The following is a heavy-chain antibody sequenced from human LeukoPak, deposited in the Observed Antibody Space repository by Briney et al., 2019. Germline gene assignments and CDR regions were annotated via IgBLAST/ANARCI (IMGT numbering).Heavy chain of an antibody. D-gene: IGHD6-13*01. CDR2: MNPNSGNT. CDR1: GYSFTSYD. Sequence: ASVKVSCKASGYSFTSYDINWVRQATGQGLEWVGWMNPNSGNTAYAQKFQGRVTMTRNTSISTAYMELSSLRSEDTAVYYCARLGIGKGDLDAFDIWGQGTMVTVSS. J-gene: IGHJ3*02. CDR3: ARLGIGKGDLDAFDI. V-gene: IGHV1-8*01.